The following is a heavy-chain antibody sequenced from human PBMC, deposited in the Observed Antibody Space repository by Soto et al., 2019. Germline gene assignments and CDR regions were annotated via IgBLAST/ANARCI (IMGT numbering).Heavy chain of an antibody. CDR3: ARSGIPGYYYDSSGYYYWFDP. J-gene: IGHJ5*02. CDR1: GYSFTSYW. D-gene: IGHD3-22*01. CDR2: IDPSDSYT. Sequence: GESLKISCKGSGYSFTSYWISWVRQMPGKGLEWMGRIDPSDSYTNYSPSFQGHVTISADKSISTAYLQWSSLKASDTAMYYCARSGIPGYYYDSSGYYYWFDPWGQGTLVTVSS. V-gene: IGHV5-10-1*01.